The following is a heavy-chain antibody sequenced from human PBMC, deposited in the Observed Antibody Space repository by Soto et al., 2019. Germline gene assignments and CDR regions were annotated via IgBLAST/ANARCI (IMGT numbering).Heavy chain of an antibody. J-gene: IGHJ4*02. D-gene: IGHD3-3*01. Sequence: SETLSLTCAVYGGCFSAYYWSWIRQPPGKGLEWIGEINHSGSTNYNPSLTSRVTISVDTSKNQFSLKLSSVTAADTAVYYCARGREGLLCFEYWGQGTRVT. CDR1: GGCFSAYY. CDR2: INHSGST. V-gene: IGHV4-34*01. CDR3: ARGREGLLCFEY.